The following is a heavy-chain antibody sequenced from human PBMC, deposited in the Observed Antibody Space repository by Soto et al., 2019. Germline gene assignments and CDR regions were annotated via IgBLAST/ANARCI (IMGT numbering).Heavy chain of an antibody. J-gene: IGHJ4*02. D-gene: IGHD3-22*01. V-gene: IGHV3-21*01. CDR2: ISSSSSYI. Sequence: PGGSLRLSCAASGFTFSSYSINWVRQAPGKGLEWVSSISSSSSYIYYADSVKGRFTISRDNAKNSLYLQMNSLRAEDTAVYYCATHSRRYYYDSSGYYSLDYWGQGTLVTAPQ. CDR3: ATHSRRYYYDSSGYYSLDY. CDR1: GFTFSSYS.